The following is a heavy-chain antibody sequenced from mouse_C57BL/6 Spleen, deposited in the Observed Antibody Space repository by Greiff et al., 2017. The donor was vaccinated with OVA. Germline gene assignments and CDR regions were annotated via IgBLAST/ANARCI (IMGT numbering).Heavy chain of an antibody. Sequence: QVQLQQSGPGLVQPSQSLSITCTVSGFSFTSYGVHWVRQSPGKGLEWLGVIWRGGSTDYNAAFMSRLSITKDNSKSPVFFKMNSLQADDTAIYYRAKNSSGPMDYWGQGTSVTVSS. D-gene: IGHD3-2*02. CDR2: IWRGGST. J-gene: IGHJ4*01. CDR3: AKNSSGPMDY. CDR1: GFSFTSYG. V-gene: IGHV2-5*01.